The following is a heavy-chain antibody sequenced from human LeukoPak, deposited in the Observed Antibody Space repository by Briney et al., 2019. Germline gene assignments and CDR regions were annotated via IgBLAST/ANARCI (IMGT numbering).Heavy chain of an antibody. CDR1: GFTFSSCG. Sequence: GGSLRLSCAASGFTFSSCGFNWVRQAPGKGLEWVSGTNWNGGSTGYADSVKGRFTISRDNAKNSLYLQMNSLRAEDTALYYCARRQQWLANDYWGQGTLVTVSS. CDR2: TNWNGGST. V-gene: IGHV3-20*04. D-gene: IGHD6-19*01. J-gene: IGHJ4*02. CDR3: ARRQQWLANDY.